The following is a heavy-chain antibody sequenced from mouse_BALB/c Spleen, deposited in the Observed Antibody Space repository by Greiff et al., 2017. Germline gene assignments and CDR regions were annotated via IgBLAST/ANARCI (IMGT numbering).Heavy chain of an antibody. CDR2: ISYSGST. J-gene: IGHJ4*01. CDR3: ARSGYGYDVSSYYAMDY. D-gene: IGHD2-2*01. Sequence: VQLKESGPGLVKPSQSLSLTCTVTGYSITSDYAWNWIRQFPGNKLEWMGYISYSGSTSYNPSLKSRISITRDTSKNQFFLQLNSVTTEDTATYYCARSGYGYDVSSYYAMDYWGQGTSVTVSS. CDR1: GYSITSDYA. V-gene: IGHV3-2*02.